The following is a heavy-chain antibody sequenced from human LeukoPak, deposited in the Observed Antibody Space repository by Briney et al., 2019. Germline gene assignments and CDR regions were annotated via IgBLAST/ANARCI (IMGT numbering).Heavy chain of an antibody. J-gene: IGHJ6*02. CDR3: ARRNSSGYEYYYYYGMDV. D-gene: IGHD3-22*01. V-gene: IGHV5-51*01. Sequence: GESLKISCKGSGYSFTNYWIGWVRQMPGKGLEWMGIIYPGDSNTRYSPSFQGQVTISADKSISTAYLQWSSLKASDTAMYYCARRNSSGYEYYYYYGMDVWGQGTTVTVSS. CDR2: IYPGDSNT. CDR1: GYSFTNYW.